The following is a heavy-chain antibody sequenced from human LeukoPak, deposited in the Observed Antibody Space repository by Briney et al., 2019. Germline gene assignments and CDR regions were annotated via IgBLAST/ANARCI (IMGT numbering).Heavy chain of an antibody. Sequence: SKTLSLTCAVYGGSFSGYYWSWIRQPPGKGLEWIGEINHSGSTNYNPSLKSRVTISVDTSKNQFSLKLSSVTAADTAVYYCARQTIRYFDYWGQETMVTVSS. V-gene: IGHV4-34*01. CDR2: INHSGST. CDR3: ARQTIRYFDY. J-gene: IGHJ4*02. D-gene: IGHD1-14*01. CDR1: GGSFSGYY.